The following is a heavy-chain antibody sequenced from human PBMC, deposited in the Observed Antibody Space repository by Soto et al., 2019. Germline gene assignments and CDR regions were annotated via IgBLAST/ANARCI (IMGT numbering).Heavy chain of an antibody. J-gene: IGHJ4*02. CDR1: GYTFTSYG. CDR2: ISAYNGNT. CDR3: ASDLAVALIDY. Sequence: QVQLVQSGAEVKKPGASVKVSCKASGYTFTSYGISWVRQAPGQGLEWMGWISAYNGNTKYAQKLQGRVTMTTDTTTRTAYMELRSLSSEDTAVYYCASDLAVALIDYWGQGTLVTVSS. V-gene: IGHV1-18*01. D-gene: IGHD6-19*01.